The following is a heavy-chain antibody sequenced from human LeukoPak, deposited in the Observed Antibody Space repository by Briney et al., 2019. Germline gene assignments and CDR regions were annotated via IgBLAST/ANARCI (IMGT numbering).Heavy chain of an antibody. CDR1: GFTFSNAW. Sequence: GGSLRLSCAASGFTFSNAWMGWVRQPPGKGLEWVGRITSKNYGGTTNYAAPVMGRFTISRDDSKNSLYLEINSLKTEDTAVYYCSTDWDPEQQLVGGYWGQGSLVTVSS. V-gene: IGHV3-15*05. CDR3: STDWDPEQQLVGGY. J-gene: IGHJ4*01. CDR2: ITSKNYGGTT. D-gene: IGHD6-13*01.